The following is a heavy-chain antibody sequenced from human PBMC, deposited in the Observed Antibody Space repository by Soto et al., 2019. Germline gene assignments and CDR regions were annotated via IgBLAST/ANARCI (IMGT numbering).Heavy chain of an antibody. V-gene: IGHV3-33*01. Sequence: QVQLVESGGGVVQPGRSLRLSCAASGFTFSSYGMHWVRQAPGKGLEWVAVIWYDGSNKYYADSVKGRFTISRDNSKNTLDLQMNSRRAEDTAVYYCARENXYPPNWFDPWGQGTLVTVSS. CDR1: GFTFSSYG. CDR2: IWYDGSNK. CDR3: ARENXYPPNWFDP. J-gene: IGHJ5*02.